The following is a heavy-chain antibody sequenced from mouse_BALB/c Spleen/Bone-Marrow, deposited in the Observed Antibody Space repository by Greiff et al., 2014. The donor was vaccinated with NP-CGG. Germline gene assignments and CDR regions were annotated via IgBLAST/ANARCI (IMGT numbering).Heavy chain of an antibody. CDR2: INPSNGST. CDR1: GYNFKDTW. V-gene: IGHV1S81*02. J-gene: IGHJ4*01. CDR3: ARLIYGSSYIVDF. D-gene: IGHD1-1*01. Sequence: VQLQQSGAELVKPGASVKLSCKASGYNFKDTWMHWVKQRPGQGLEWIGEINPSNGSTNYNEKFKSMATLTVDKSSSTAYMQLSILTSEDAAVFDCARLIYGSSYIVDFWGQGTSVTVSS.